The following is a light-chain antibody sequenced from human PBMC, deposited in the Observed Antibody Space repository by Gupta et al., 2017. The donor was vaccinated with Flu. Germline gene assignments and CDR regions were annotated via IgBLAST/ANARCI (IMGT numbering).Light chain of an antibody. V-gene: IGKV1-39*01. J-gene: IGKJ3*01. Sequence: PTSLSATVGDRVTITSRSIQLISMYLNWYQQKPGKAPKLLIYTATTLQSGVPSRFSGSRSGTDFTLTITGLQPEDFATYYSQQTVYNPDSFGHGTIMDI. CDR3: QQTVYNPDS. CDR2: TAT. CDR1: QLISMY.